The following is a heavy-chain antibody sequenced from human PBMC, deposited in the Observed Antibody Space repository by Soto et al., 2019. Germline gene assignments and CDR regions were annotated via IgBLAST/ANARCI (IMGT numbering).Heavy chain of an antibody. CDR3: ANAVPLVCFDY. V-gene: IGHV3-11*01. Sequence: QVQLVESGGGVVKPGGSLRLSCAASGFTFSDYYMSWIRQAPGKGLEWVSYISSSGSTIYYADSVKGRFTISRDNDKNSLYLQMNRRRDEETAVYYCANAVPLVCFDYWGQGTLVTVSS. J-gene: IGHJ4*02. D-gene: IGHD6-6*01. CDR2: ISSSGSTI. CDR1: GFTFSDYY.